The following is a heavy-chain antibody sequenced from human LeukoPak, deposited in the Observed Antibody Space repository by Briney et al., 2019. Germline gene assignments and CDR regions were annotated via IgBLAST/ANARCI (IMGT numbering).Heavy chain of an antibody. J-gene: IGHJ4*02. V-gene: IGHV1-2*02. Sequence: ASVKVSSKPTGYSFTAYYIFWMRQAPGQGLECMGWINLYNGATKYAQRFQSRFTMTRDTSISTAYMELSRLRSDDTATYYCASWAGGNEPVASFDYWGQGTLATVSS. CDR1: GYSFTAYY. CDR3: ASWAGGNEPVASFDY. D-gene: IGHD1-14*01. CDR2: INLYNGAT.